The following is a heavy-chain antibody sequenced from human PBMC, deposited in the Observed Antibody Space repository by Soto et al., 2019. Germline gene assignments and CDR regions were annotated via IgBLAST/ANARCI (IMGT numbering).Heavy chain of an antibody. J-gene: IGHJ3*02. D-gene: IGHD6-19*01. CDR1: GYTFTSYG. V-gene: IGHV1-2*04. CDR3: ARAVAGISGAFDI. CDR2: INPNSGGT. Sequence: ASVKVSCKASGYTFTSYGISWVRQAPGQGLEWMGWINPNSGGTNYAQKFQGWVTMTRDTSISTAYMELSRLRSDDTAVYYCARAVAGISGAFDIWGQGTMVTVSS.